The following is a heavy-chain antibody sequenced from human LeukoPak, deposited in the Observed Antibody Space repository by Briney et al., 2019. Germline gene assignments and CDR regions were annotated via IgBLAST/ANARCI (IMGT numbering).Heavy chain of an antibody. CDR1: GGSMRSYY. CDR3: ARGGWLAAFHY. D-gene: IGHD6-13*01. Sequence: SETLSLTCTVSGGSMRSYYWSWIRQPPGKGLEWIGYIFHTGSTNYNPSLRGRVTISDDTSKNQFSLKLSSVTAADTAVYYCARGGWLAAFHYRGQGILVTVSS. J-gene: IGHJ4*02. CDR2: IFHTGST. V-gene: IGHV4-59*01.